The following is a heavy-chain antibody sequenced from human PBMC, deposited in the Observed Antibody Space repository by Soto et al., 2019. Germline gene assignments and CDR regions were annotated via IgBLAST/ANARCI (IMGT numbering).Heavy chain of an antibody. Sequence: SETLSLTCAVYGGSFSGYYWTWIRQPPGTGLEWIGEINHSGSTNYNPSLKSRVTISVDTSKNQFSLKLTSVTAADTAVYYCARDQNPALFDYWGQGTPVTVSS. J-gene: IGHJ4*02. CDR2: INHSGST. D-gene: IGHD2-2*01. CDR1: GGSFSGYY. CDR3: ARDQNPALFDY. V-gene: IGHV4-34*01.